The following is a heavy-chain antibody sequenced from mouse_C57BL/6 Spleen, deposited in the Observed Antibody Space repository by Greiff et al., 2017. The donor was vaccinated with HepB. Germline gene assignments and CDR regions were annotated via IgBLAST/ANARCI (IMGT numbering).Heavy chain of an antibody. V-gene: IGHV3-6*01. J-gene: IGHJ3*01. D-gene: IGHD2-5*01. CDR3: ARGDYSNSLFAY. CDR1: GYSITSGYY. Sequence: EVQLVESGPGLVKPSQSLSLTCSVTGYSITSGYYWNWIRQFPGNKLEWMGYISYDGSNNYNPSLKNRISITRDTSKNQFFLKLNSVTTEDTATYYCARGDYSNSLFAYWGQGTLVTVSA. CDR2: ISYDGSN.